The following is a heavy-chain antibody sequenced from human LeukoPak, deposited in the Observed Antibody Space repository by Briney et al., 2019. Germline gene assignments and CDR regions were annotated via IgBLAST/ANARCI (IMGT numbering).Heavy chain of an antibody. CDR1: GFPFSSYW. J-gene: IGHJ4*02. Sequence: GGSLRLSCVASGFPFSSYWMTWVRQAPGKGLEWVSAISGSGGSTYYADSVKGRFTISRDNSKNTLYLQMNSLRAEDTAVYYCAKVPRLLYFDYWGQGTLVTVSS. V-gene: IGHV3-23*01. CDR2: ISGSGGST. D-gene: IGHD2/OR15-2a*01. CDR3: AKVPRLLYFDY.